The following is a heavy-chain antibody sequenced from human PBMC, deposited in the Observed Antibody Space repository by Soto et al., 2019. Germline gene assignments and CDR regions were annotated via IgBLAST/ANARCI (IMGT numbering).Heavy chain of an antibody. CDR2: INGGGIST. Sequence: QLLQSGGGLVQPGGSLRLSCAASGFTFRNYAMSWVRQTPEKGLEWVSAINGGGISTYYADSVKGRFTIPRDQSKNTIDLQMDSLRVEDTALYYCTKGRYLESFLSGGGEESWGRGPLVTVSS. CDR3: TKGRYLESFLSGGGEES. J-gene: IGHJ5*02. V-gene: IGHV3-23*01. D-gene: IGHD3-3*01. CDR1: GFTFRNYA.